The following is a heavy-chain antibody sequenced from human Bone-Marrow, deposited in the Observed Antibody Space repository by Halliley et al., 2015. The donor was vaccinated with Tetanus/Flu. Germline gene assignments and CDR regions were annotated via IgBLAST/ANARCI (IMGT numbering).Heavy chain of an antibody. V-gene: IGHV3-21*01. Sequence: WLSSITGKGTKTYYAGSIKGRFTISRDNPERSLYLQMNNLGVEDTAVYYCVRDGSSPQYYRAMDVWGRGTTVTVSS. D-gene: IGHD6-6*01. CDR2: ITGKGTKT. J-gene: IGHJ6*02. CDR3: VRDGSSPQYYRAMDV.